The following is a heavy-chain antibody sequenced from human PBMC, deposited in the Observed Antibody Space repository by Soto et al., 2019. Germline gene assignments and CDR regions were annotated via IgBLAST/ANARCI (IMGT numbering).Heavy chain of an antibody. CDR2: INPNSGGT. D-gene: IGHD2-2*01. CDR1: GYTFTGYY. J-gene: IGHJ3*02. Sequence: VASVKVSCKASGYTFTGYYMHWVRQAPGQGLEWMGWINPNSGGTNYAQKFQGWVTMTRDTSISTAYMELSRLRSDDTAVYYCASLGYCIRTSCYVAFVIGGKGKMVTVS. V-gene: IGHV1-2*04. CDR3: ASLGYCIRTSCYVAFVI.